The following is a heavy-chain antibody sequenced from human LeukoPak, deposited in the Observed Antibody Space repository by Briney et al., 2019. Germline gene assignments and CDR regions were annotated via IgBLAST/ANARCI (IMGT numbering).Heavy chain of an antibody. CDR2: INPSGGST. D-gene: IGHD3-22*01. V-gene: IGHV1-46*03. Sequence: ASVKVSCKASGYTFTSYYMHWVRQAPGQGLEWMGIINPSGGSTSYAQKFQGRVTMTRDTSTSTVYMELSSLRSEDTAVYYCARDAEDYYYDSSGYYYKGWFDPWGQVTLVTVSS. J-gene: IGHJ5*02. CDR3: ARDAEDYYYDSSGYYYKGWFDP. CDR1: GYTFTSYY.